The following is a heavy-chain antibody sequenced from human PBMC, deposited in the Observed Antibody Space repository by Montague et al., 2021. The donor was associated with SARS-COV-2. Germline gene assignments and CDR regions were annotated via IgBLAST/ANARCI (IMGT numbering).Heavy chain of an antibody. CDR1: GGSISSGDYY. J-gene: IGHJ5*02. Sequence: TLSLTCTVSGGSISSGDYYWSWIRQPPGKGLAWIGYIYYSGSTYYDPFLKSRVTISVDTSKNQFSLKLSSVTAADTAVYYCARFPYYYDNWFDPWGQGTLVTVSS. CDR3: ARFPYYYDNWFDP. D-gene: IGHD3-22*01. CDR2: IYYSGST. V-gene: IGHV4-30-4*01.